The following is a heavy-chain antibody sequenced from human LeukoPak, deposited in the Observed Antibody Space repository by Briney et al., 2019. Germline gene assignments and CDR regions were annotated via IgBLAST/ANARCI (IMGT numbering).Heavy chain of an antibody. CDR1: GFTFSSYW. CDR2: IKQDGSEK. J-gene: IGHJ4*02. V-gene: IGHV3-7*01. CDR3: AREPRSARYLFDY. Sequence: PGGSLRLSCAASGFTFSSYWMSWVRQAPGKGLEWVANIKQDGSEKYYVDSVKGRFTISRDNSKNTLYLQMNSLRPDDTAVYYCAREPRSARYLFDYWGQGTLVTVSS. D-gene: IGHD6-6*01.